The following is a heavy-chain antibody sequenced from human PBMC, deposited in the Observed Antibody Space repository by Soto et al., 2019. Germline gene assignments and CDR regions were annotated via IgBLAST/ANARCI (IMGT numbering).Heavy chain of an antibody. CDR1: GFTFTSSA. Sequence: VKVSCKASGFTFTSSAVQGVRQARGQRLEWIGWIVVGSGNTNYAQKFQERVTITRDMSTSTAYMELSSLRSEDTAVYYCAAHAPTSIVVVPAANSDFDPWGQGTLVTVSS. D-gene: IGHD2-2*01. V-gene: IGHV1-58*01. CDR2: IVVGSGNT. J-gene: IGHJ5*02. CDR3: AAHAPTSIVVVPAANSDFDP.